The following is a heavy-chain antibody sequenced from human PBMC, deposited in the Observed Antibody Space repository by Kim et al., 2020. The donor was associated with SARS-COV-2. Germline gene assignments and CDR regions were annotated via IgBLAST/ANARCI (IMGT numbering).Heavy chain of an antibody. CDR1: GYTFTSYY. CDR3: ARDSKINYVWGSCRYVDY. V-gene: IGHV1-46*01. Sequence: ASVKVSCKASGYTFTSYYMHWVRQAPGQGLEWMGIINPSGGSTSYAQKFQGRVTMTRDTSTSTVYMELSSLRSEDTAVYYCARDSKINYVWGSCRYVDYWGQGTLVTVS. CDR2: INPSGGST. D-gene: IGHD3-16*02. J-gene: IGHJ4*02.